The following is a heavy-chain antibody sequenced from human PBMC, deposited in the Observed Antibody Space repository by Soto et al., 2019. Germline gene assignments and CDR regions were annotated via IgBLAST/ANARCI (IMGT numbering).Heavy chain of an antibody. Sequence: QVQLVQSGAEVKKPGSSVKVSCKASGGTFSSYTISWVRQAPGQGLEWMGRIIPILGIANYAQKFQGRVTITADKSTSTAYLALSSLRSEDTAVYYCARGRGYCSGGSCYSGRADYGMDVWGQGTTVTVSS. V-gene: IGHV1-69*02. J-gene: IGHJ6*02. CDR1: GGTFSSYT. D-gene: IGHD2-15*01. CDR3: ARGRGYCSGGSCYSGRADYGMDV. CDR2: IIPILGIA.